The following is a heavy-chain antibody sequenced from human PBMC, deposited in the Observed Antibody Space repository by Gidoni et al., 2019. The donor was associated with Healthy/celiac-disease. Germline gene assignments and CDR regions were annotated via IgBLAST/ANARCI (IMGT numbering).Heavy chain of an antibody. Sequence: QVQLQESGPGLVKPSQTLSLTCPVPGCSISSRSYYWSWIRQPAGKGLEWIGRIYTSGSTNYNPSLKSRVTISVDTSKNQFSLKLSSVTAADTAVYYCARDPSMIVVPSGMDVWGQGTTVTVSS. V-gene: IGHV4-61*02. D-gene: IGHD3-22*01. CDR3: ARDPSMIVVPSGMDV. J-gene: IGHJ6*02. CDR2: IYTSGST. CDR1: GCSISSRSYY.